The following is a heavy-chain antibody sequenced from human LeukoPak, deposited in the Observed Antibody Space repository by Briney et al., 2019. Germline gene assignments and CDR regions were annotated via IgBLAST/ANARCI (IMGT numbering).Heavy chain of an antibody. D-gene: IGHD3-22*01. J-gene: IGHJ4*02. CDR2: IASDGSST. CDR3: AKPYYYYDR. Sequence: PGGSLRLSCAASGFTFSSYWMNWVRQAPGKGLVWVSRIASDGSSTTYADSVKGRFSISRDNSKNTLYLQMNSLRAEDTAVYYCAKPYYYYDRWGQGTLVTVSS. V-gene: IGHV3-74*01. CDR1: GFTFSSYW.